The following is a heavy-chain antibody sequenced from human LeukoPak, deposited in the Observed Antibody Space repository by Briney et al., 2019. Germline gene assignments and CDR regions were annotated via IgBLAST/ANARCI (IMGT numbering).Heavy chain of an antibody. J-gene: IGHJ6*02. CDR1: GFTFSSYA. V-gene: IGHV3-23*01. CDR3: AKEPADTAYYYYGMDV. CDR2: ISGSGGTT. D-gene: IGHD5-18*01. Sequence: GGSLRLSCVASGFTFSSYAMSWVRQAPGKGLEWVSGISGSGGTTYYADSVRGRFTISRDSSKNTLYLQMNSLRAEDTAVYYCAKEPADTAYYYYGMDVWGQGTTVTVSS.